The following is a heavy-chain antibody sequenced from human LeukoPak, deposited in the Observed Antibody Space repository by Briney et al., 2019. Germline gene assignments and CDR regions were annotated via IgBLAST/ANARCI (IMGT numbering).Heavy chain of an antibody. Sequence: PSQTLSLTCTVSGGSISSGGYYWSWIRQPPGKGLEWIGCIYHSGSTYYNPSLKSRVTISVDRSKNQFSLKLSSVTAADTAVYYCAREDGDLMSGWGDAFDIWGQGTMVTVSS. D-gene: IGHD4-17*01. V-gene: IGHV4-30-2*01. CDR1: GGSISSGGYY. CDR2: IYHSGST. CDR3: AREDGDLMSGWGDAFDI. J-gene: IGHJ3*02.